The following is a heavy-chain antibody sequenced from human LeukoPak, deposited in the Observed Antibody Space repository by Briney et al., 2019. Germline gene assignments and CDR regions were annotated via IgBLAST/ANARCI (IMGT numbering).Heavy chain of an antibody. CDR1: RGSISSYY. Sequence: SETLSLTRTFSRGSISSYYWSGTRQPAGRGLEWIGRIYTSGSSNYTTSLKSRVTMPVDTSKNQSTLKLSSVTAADTAVYYCARVPAYSSSSFWFDPWGQGTLVTVSS. D-gene: IGHD6-6*01. J-gene: IGHJ5*02. CDR3: ARVPAYSSSSFWFDP. V-gene: IGHV4-4*07. CDR2: IYTSGSS.